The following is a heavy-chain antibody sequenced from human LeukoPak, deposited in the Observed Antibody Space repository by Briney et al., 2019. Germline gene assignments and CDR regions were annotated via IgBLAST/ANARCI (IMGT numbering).Heavy chain of an antibody. V-gene: IGHV3-48*02. D-gene: IGHD1-1*01. CDR2: ISGMSSTT. CDR3: ARDSSDAYNPEPGY. J-gene: IGHJ4*02. Sequence: HPGGSLRLSCAASGFTFRSYSMNWVRQAPGKGLEWVSFISGMSSTTYYADSVKGRFTISRDNAKNSVYLQMNSLRDEDTAVYYCARDSSDAYNPEPGYWGQGTLVTVSS. CDR1: GFTFRSYS.